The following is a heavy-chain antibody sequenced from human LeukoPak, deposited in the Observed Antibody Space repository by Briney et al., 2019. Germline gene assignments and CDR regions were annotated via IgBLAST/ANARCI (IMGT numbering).Heavy chain of an antibody. V-gene: IGHV3-7*01. Sequence: GGSLRLSCAASGFTFSTYWMSWVRQAPGKGLEWVANIKQDGSEIYYVDSVRGRFTISRDNIKNSLYLEMNSLRAEDTAVYYCAREGEGDSREDWGQGTLVTVSS. CDR2: IKQDGSEI. D-gene: IGHD2-21*02. CDR1: GFTFSTYW. CDR3: AREGEGDSRED. J-gene: IGHJ4*02.